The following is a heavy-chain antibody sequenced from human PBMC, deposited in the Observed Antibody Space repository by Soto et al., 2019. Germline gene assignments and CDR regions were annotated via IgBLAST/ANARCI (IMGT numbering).Heavy chain of an antibody. CDR2: IIPIFGTA. D-gene: IGHD3-16*01. V-gene: IGHV1-69*06. J-gene: IGHJ6*02. Sequence: GXSVKVSCRASGGVFSRYAISWVRQAPGQGLEWMGGIIPIFGTANYAQKFQGRVTITADKSTSTAYMELSSLRSEDTAVYYCARVSPHYAYYYGMDVWGQGTTVTVSS. CDR1: GGVFSRYA. CDR3: ARVSPHYAYYYGMDV.